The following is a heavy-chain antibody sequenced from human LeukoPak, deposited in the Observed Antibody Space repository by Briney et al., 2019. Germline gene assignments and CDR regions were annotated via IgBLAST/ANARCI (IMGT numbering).Heavy chain of an antibody. J-gene: IGHJ5*02. CDR3: SSDGYSYDGWFDP. D-gene: IGHD5-18*01. CDR2: IIPIFGTA. CDR1: GGTFSSYA. Sequence: SVKVSCKASGGTFSSYAIIWVRQAPGQGLEWMGRIIPIFGTANYAQKFQGRVTITTDESTSTAYMELRSLRSEYRAVYYCSSDGYSYDGWFDPGGQGNLVTVTS. V-gene: IGHV1-69*05.